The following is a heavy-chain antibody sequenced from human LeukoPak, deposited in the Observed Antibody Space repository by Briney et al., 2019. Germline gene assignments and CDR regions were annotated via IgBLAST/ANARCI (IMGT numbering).Heavy chain of an antibody. V-gene: IGHV4-34*01. CDR2: INHSGST. Sequence: SETLSLTCAVYSGSFSGYYWSWIRQPPGKGLEWIGEINHSGSTNYNPSLKSRVTISVDTSKNQFSLKLSSVTAADTAVYYCARGLSGYCSGGSCYLGVYFQHWGQGTLVTVSS. D-gene: IGHD2-15*01. CDR3: ARGLSGYCSGGSCYLGVYFQH. J-gene: IGHJ1*01. CDR1: SGSFSGYY.